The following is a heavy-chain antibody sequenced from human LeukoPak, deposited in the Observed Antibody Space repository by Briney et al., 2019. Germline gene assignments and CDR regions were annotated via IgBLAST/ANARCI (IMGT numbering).Heavy chain of an antibody. Sequence: SETVSLTCAVFGGSFSGYYWNWIRQPPGKGLEWIGEINHSGSTNYNSSLKSRVTISVDTSKNQFSLKLTSVTAADTAVYFCARGIVSGSAWYFGCYFDYWGQGTLVTVSS. CDR3: ARGIVSGSAWYFGCYFDY. CDR1: GGSFSGYY. CDR2: INHSGST. V-gene: IGHV4-34*01. D-gene: IGHD6-19*01. J-gene: IGHJ4*02.